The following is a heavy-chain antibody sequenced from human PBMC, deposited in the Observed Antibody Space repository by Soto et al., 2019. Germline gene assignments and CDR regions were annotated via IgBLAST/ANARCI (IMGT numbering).Heavy chain of an antibody. V-gene: IGHV3-30-3*01. D-gene: IGHD6-19*01. CDR2: MSYDGSNK. CDR3: ARDKSPYSSGWHNRHFDY. CDR1: GFTFSSYA. J-gene: IGHJ4*02. Sequence: QVQLVESGGGVVQPGRSLRLSCAASGFTFSSYAMHWVRQAPGKGLEWVAVMSYDGSNKYYADSVKGRFTISRDNSKKTLELQMNSLRAEDTAVYYCARDKSPYSSGWHNRHFDYWGQRTLDTVSS.